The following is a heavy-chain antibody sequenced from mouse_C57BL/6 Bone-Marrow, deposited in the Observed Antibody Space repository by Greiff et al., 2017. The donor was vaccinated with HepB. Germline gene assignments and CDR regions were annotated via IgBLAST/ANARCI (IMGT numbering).Heavy chain of an antibody. J-gene: IGHJ2*01. CDR2: ILPGGGST. D-gene: IGHD2-3*01. CDR1: GYTFTGYW. V-gene: IGHV1-9*01. CDR3: ARWMGDGYYLDY. Sequence: QVQLQQSGAELMKPGASVKLSCKATGYTFTGYWIEWVKQRPGHGLEWIGEILPGGGSTNYNQKFKGKATFTADTSSNTAYMQLSSLTTEDSAIYYCARWMGDGYYLDYWGPGTTLTVSS.